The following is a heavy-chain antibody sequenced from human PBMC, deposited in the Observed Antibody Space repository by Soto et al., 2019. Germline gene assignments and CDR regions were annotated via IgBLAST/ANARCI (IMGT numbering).Heavy chain of an antibody. D-gene: IGHD2-2*01. Sequence: SQTLSLTCAISGDSVSSNSAAWNWIRQSPSRGLEWLGRTYYRSKWYNDYAVSVKSRITINPDTSKNQFSLQLNSVTPEDTAVYYCARAGWGAVVLVSAATPYGMDVWGQGTTVTVSS. V-gene: IGHV6-1*01. J-gene: IGHJ6*02. CDR1: GDSVSSNSAA. CDR2: TYYRSKWYN. CDR3: ARAGWGAVVLVSAATPYGMDV.